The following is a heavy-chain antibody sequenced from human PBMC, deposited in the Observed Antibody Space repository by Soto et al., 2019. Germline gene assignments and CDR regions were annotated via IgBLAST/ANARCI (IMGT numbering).Heavy chain of an antibody. CDR3: AKDSQDSNYFDY. CDR2: ISWDGGST. D-gene: IGHD4-4*01. CDR1: GFTFDDYA. Sequence: GVSLRLSCAASGFTFDDYAMHWVRQAPGKGLEWVSLISWDGGSTYYADSVKGRFTISRDNSKNSLYLQMNSLRAEDTALYYCAKDSQDSNYFDYWGQGTLVTVSS. V-gene: IGHV3-43D*04. J-gene: IGHJ4*02.